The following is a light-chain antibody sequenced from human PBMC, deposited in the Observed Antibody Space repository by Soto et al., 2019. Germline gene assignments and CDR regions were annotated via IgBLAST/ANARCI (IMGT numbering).Light chain of an antibody. Sequence: QSVLTQPASVSGSPGQSITISCTGTISDFVIYNYVSWYQQHPGKAPKLMLYGVSNRPSGVSNRLSGSKSGNTASLTISGLQAEDEADYYCSSHTTSSALQVFGTGTKVTVL. CDR3: SSHTTSSALQV. V-gene: IGLV2-14*01. CDR2: GVS. J-gene: IGLJ1*01. CDR1: ISDFVIYNY.